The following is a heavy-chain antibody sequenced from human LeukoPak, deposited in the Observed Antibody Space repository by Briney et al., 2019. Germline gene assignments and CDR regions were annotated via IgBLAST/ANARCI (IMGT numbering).Heavy chain of an antibody. CDR2: ISGSGGST. CDR3: AKSYDSSGYYYDY. J-gene: IGHJ4*02. Sequence: GGSLRLSCAASGFTFSSYAMSWVRQAPGKGLEWVSAISGSGGSTYYADSVKGRFTISRDNSKNTLYLQTNSLRAEDTAVYYCAKSYDSSGYYYDYWGQGTLVTVSS. V-gene: IGHV3-23*01. D-gene: IGHD3-22*01. CDR1: GFTFSSYA.